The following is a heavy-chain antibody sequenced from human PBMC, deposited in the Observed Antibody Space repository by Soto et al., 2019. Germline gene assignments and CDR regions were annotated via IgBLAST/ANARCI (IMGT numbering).Heavy chain of an antibody. CDR2: ISAHNGNT. D-gene: IGHD1-1*01. V-gene: IGHV1-18*01. J-gene: IGHJ4*02. Sequence: QVHLVQCGAEVKKPGASVKVSCKASGYSCTSYSITWVRQAPGQGLEWMGWISAHNGNTDYAQKLQGRVIVTRDTSTSTAYMELRSLRSDDTALYYCARGRYGDYWGQGALVTVSS. CDR1: GYSCTSYS. CDR3: ARGRYGDY.